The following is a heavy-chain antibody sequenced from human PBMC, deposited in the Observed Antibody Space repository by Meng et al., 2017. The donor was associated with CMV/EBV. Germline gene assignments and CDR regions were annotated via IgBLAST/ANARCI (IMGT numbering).Heavy chain of an antibody. CDR1: GYTFTSYG. J-gene: IGHJ4*02. D-gene: IGHD3-10*01. Sequence: QVQLVQSGVEGKKPGASVKVSCKASGYTFTSYGISWVRQAPGQGLEWMGWISAYNGNTNYAQKLQGRVTMTTDTSTSTAYMELRSLRSDDTAVYYCAAYPQTMVRGVALWGAFDYWGQGTLVTVSS. V-gene: IGHV1-18*01. CDR3: AAYPQTMVRGVALWGAFDY. CDR2: ISAYNGNT.